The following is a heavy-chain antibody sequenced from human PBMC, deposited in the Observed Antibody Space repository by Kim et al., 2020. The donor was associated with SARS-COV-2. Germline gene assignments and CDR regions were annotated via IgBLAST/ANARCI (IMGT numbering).Heavy chain of an antibody. J-gene: IGHJ6*02. Sequence: GGSLRLSCAASGFTFDDYAMHWVRQAPGRGLEWVSSIGWNSGGSTSYADSVKGRFTISRDNAKNSVYLQMNGLRAEDTALYYCTKDAFCTSPSCYTPFWDCMDAWGQGTTVTVSS. CDR2: IGWNSGGST. CDR1: GFTFDDYA. CDR3: TKDAFCTSPSCYTPFWDCMDA. D-gene: IGHD2-2*02. V-gene: IGHV3-9*01.